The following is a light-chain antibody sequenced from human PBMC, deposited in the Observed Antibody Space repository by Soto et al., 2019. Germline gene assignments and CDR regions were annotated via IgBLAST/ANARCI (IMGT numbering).Light chain of an antibody. CDR1: QNINTW. J-gene: IGKJ1*01. CDR3: QQCNNSPWT. Sequence: DIQITQSPSTLSASVGDSVTITCRASQNINTWLAWYQQKPGKAPNLLIYKASTLQSGVPSRFSGSGSGAEFTLTISSLQPDDFATYYCQQCNNSPWTFGQGTKVEIK. V-gene: IGKV1-5*03. CDR2: KAS.